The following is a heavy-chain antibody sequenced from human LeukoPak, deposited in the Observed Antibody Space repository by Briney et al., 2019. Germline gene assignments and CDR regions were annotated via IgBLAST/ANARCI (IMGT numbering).Heavy chain of an antibody. J-gene: IGHJ4*02. D-gene: IGHD3-22*01. CDR3: ARDFSGRVNHFDSSANFDY. V-gene: IGHV1-2*02. Sequence: ASVTVSCKASGYTFTGYYMHWVRQAPGQGLEWMGWINPTRGDTNYPQKFQGRVTMTRDTSISTAYMELSRLRSDDTAVYYCARDFSGRVNHFDSSANFDYWGQGTLVTVSS. CDR1: GYTFTGYY. CDR2: INPTRGDT.